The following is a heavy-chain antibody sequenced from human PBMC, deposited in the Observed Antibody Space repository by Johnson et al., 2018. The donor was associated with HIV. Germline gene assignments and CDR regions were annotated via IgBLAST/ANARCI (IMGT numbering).Heavy chain of an antibody. Sequence: MLLVESGGGVVQPGRSLRLSCAASGFTFDDYGISCVRQAPGTWLVWVSGINWTGGSTGYADFVTGRFTISRDNAKNSLYLQMNRLRAEDTALYYCARGIMITFGGVIPNDAFDIWGQGTMVTVSS. CDR2: INWTGGST. D-gene: IGHD3-16*02. CDR3: ARGIMITFGGVIPNDAFDI. CDR1: GFTFDDYG. V-gene: IGHV3-20*04. J-gene: IGHJ3*02.